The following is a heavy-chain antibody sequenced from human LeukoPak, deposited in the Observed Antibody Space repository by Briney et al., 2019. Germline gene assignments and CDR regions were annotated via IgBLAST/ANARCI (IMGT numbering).Heavy chain of an antibody. J-gene: IGHJ4*02. CDR1: GYSFTSYW. V-gene: IGHV5-51*01. Sequence: GESLKISCKGSGYSFTSYWIGWVRQMPGEGLEWMGIIYPGDSDTRYSPSFQGQVTISADKSISTAYLQWSSLKASDTAMYYCARRPSTHLNYFDYWGQGTLVTVSS. CDR2: IYPGDSDT. CDR3: ARRPSTHLNYFDY.